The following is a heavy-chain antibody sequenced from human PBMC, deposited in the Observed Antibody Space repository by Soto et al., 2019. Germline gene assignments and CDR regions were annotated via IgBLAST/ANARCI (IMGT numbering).Heavy chain of an antibody. D-gene: IGHD1-20*01. J-gene: IGHJ4*02. CDR1: GFSVSDHF. Sequence: EEQLVESGGGLVQPGGSLRLSCTASGFSVSDHFMDWVRQTPGKGLEWLGQITNRATGDTTFYAASVKGRFTVSKDESRNSLYLQMNSLKTEDTAVYYCASSITQMLTDWGQGTLVAVAS. CDR2: ITNRATGDTT. CDR3: ASSITQMLTD. V-gene: IGHV3-72*01.